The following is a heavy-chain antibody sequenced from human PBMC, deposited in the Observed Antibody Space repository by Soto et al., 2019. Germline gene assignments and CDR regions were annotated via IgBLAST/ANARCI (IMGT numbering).Heavy chain of an antibody. CDR1: GGSISSGGYY. Sequence: SETLSLTCTVSGGSISSGGYYWSWIRQHPGKGLEWIGYIYYSGSTYYNPSLKSRVTISVDTSKNQFSLKLSSVTAADTAVYYCARDRSWYGNFDYWGQGTLVTVSS. CDR2: IYYSGST. J-gene: IGHJ4*02. CDR3: ARDRSWYGNFDY. V-gene: IGHV4-31*02. D-gene: IGHD6-13*01.